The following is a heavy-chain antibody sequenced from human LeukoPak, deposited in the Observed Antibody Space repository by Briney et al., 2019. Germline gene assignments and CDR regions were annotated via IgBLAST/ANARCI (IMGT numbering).Heavy chain of an antibody. V-gene: IGHV4-30-4*01. CDR2: IYYSGST. J-gene: IGHJ4*02. Sequence: SQTLSLTCTVSGGSISSGDYYWSWIRQPPGKGLGWIGYIYYSGSTYYNPSLKSRVTISVDTSKNQFSLKLSSVTAADTAVYYCAREITTVTTDLFDYWGQGTLVTVSS. CDR3: AREITTVTTDLFDY. D-gene: IGHD4-17*01. CDR1: GGSISSGDYY.